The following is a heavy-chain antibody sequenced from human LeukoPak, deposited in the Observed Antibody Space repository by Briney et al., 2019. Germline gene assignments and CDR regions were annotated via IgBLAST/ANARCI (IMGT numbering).Heavy chain of an antibody. V-gene: IGHV3-23*01. Sequence: PGGSLRLPCAASGFTFSSYSMSWVRQAPGKGLEWVSSISGSGGRIDYADSVKGRFTISRDNSKNTLSLQMNSLTAEDTAAYYCAKNPRLEGWIYFDSWGQGILVTVSS. CDR2: ISGSGGRI. CDR1: GFTFSSYS. CDR3: AKNPRLEGWIYFDS. D-gene: IGHD1-1*01. J-gene: IGHJ4*02.